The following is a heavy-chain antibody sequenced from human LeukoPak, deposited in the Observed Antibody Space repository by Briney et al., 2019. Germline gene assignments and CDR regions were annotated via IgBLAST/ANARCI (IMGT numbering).Heavy chain of an antibody. CDR1: GGSISSSSYY. J-gene: IGHJ4*02. V-gene: IGHV4-39*07. D-gene: IGHD3-3*01. Sequence: SETLSLTCTVSGGSISSSSYYWGWIRQPPGKGLEWIGSIYYSGSTYYNPSLKSRVTISVDTSKNQFSLKLSSVTAADTAVYYCARDVRRNDFWSGYYRGTLDYWGQGTLVTVSS. CDR2: IYYSGST. CDR3: ARDVRRNDFWSGYYRGTLDY.